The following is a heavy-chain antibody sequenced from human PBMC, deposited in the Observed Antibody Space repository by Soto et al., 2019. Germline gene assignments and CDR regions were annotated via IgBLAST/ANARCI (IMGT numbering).Heavy chain of an antibody. CDR1: GFTFNNYA. CDR3: AKGLVPAAKTSLNDY. Sequence: LRLSCAASGFTFNNYAMTWVRQAPGKGLEWVSTISDNGGSTYYADSVKGRFTISRDNSKKTLYLQMNSLRAEDTAVYYCAKGLVPAAKTSLNDYWGQGTLVTVSS. J-gene: IGHJ4*02. CDR2: ISDNGGST. D-gene: IGHD2-2*01. V-gene: IGHV3-23*01.